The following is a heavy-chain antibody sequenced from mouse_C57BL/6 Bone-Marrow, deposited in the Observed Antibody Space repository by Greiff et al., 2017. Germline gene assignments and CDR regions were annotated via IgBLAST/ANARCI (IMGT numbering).Heavy chain of an antibody. D-gene: IGHD1-1*01. CDR3: ARVGPITTVVEYYFDY. V-gene: IGHV1-81*01. CDR2: IYPRSGNT. Sequence: QVQLQQSGAELARPGASVKLSCKASGYTFTSYGISWVKQRTGQGLEWIGEIYPRSGNTYYNDKFKGKATLTADKSSSTAYMELSSLTSEDSAVYFCARVGPITTVVEYYFDYWGQGTTLPVSS. CDR1: GYTFTSYG. J-gene: IGHJ2*01.